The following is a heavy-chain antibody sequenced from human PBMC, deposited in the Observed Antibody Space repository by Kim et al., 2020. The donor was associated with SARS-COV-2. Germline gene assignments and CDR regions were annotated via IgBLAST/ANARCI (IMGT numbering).Heavy chain of an antibody. J-gene: IGHJ5*02. D-gene: IGHD3-22*01. CDR3: AREKTYYYDSSGYYGTKNNWFDP. Sequence: ASVKVSCKASGYTFTSYYMHWVRQAPGQGLEWMGIINPSGGSTSYAQKFQGRVTMTRDTSTSTVYMELSSLRSEDTAVYYCAREKTYYYDSSGYYGTKNNWFDPWGQGTLVTVSS. CDR2: INPSGGST. V-gene: IGHV1-46*01. CDR1: GYTFTSYY.